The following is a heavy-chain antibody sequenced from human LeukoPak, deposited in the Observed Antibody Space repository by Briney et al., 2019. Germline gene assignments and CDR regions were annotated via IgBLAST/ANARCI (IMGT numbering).Heavy chain of an antibody. Sequence: GGSLRLSCAASGFTFSSYWMHWVRQAPGKGLVWVSRINSDGSSTSYADSVKGRFTISRDNAKNTLYLQVNSLRAEDTAVYYCAITVDCRATTDCYSYFHHWGQGTLVTVSS. CDR2: INSDGSST. CDR3: AITVDCRATTDCYSYFHH. D-gene: IGHD2-21*02. V-gene: IGHV3-74*01. J-gene: IGHJ1*01. CDR1: GFTFSSYW.